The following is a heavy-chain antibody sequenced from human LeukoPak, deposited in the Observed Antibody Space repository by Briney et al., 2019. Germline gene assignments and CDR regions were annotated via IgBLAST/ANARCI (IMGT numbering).Heavy chain of an antibody. J-gene: IGHJ4*02. CDR1: GFIFSSYA. CDR3: ARDFDYGDYIDF. V-gene: IGHV3-23*01. D-gene: IGHD4/OR15-4a*01. CDR2: ISGSGGST. Sequence: GGSLRLSCAASGFIFSSYAMSWVRQAPGKGLEWVSTISGSGGSTYYADSVKGRFTISRDNSKNAIYLDMTNLRAEDTTVYYCARDFDYGDYIDFWGQGTLVAVSS.